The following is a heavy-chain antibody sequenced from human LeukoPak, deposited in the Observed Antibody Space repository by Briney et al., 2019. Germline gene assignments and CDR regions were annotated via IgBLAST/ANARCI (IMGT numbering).Heavy chain of an antibody. CDR1: GFSLRSSD. CDR3: AKKTYYYDSSASPRGWFDP. CDR2: ISGTVGGTT. J-gene: IGHJ5*02. D-gene: IGHD3-22*01. Sequence: GGTLRLSCAAPGFSLRSSDMNWIRQAPGKGLEWVSAISGTVGGTTYYADSVKGRFTISRDNSKNTLYLQMNSLRAEDTAVYYCAKKTYYYDSSASPRGWFDPWGQGTLVTVSS. V-gene: IGHV3-23*01.